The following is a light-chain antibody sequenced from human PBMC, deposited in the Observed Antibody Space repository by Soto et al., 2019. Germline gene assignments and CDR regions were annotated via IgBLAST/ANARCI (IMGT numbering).Light chain of an antibody. CDR2: KAS. V-gene: IGKV1-5*03. CDR3: QQYDTYWT. CDR1: ESISNW. J-gene: IGKJ1*01. Sequence: DIQMTQSPSTLSASVGDRVIITCRASESISNWLAWYQQKPGKAPNLLIYKASSLKSGVPLRFSGSGSGTEFTLTINSLQPDDFASYDCQQYDTYWTFGQGTKVDIK.